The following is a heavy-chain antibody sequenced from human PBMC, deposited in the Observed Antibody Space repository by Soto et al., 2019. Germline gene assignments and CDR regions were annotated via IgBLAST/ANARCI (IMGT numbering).Heavy chain of an antibody. V-gene: IGHV4-59*01. CDR1: GDSISSYF. CDR2: VYSTEIT. J-gene: IGHJ5*02. CDR3: ARGSEAWFDP. Sequence: SETLSLTCTVSGDSISSYFWSWIRQPPGKGLEWIGYVYSTEITNYNPSLKSRVAMSIDTSMNQFSLKVRSVTAADTAVYYCARGSEAWFDPWGQGTLVTVSS.